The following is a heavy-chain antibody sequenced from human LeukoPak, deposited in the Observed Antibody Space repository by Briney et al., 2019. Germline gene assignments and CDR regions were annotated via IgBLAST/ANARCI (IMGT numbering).Heavy chain of an antibody. V-gene: IGHV3-23*01. Sequence: GGSLRLSCAASGFTFSSYAMGWVRQAPGKGLEWVSAISGSGGSTYSADSVKGRFTISRDNSKNTLYLQMNSLRVEDTAVYYCAKGLDTTISNEAVDIWGQGTMVTVSS. CDR2: ISGSGGST. CDR1: GFTFSSYA. J-gene: IGHJ3*02. CDR3: AKGLDTTISNEAVDI. D-gene: IGHD5-18*01.